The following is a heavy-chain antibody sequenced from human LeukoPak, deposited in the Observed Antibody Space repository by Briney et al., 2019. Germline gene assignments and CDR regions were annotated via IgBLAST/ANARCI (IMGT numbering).Heavy chain of an antibody. CDR2: ISGSGGST. D-gene: IGHD3-22*01. V-gene: IGHV3-23*01. J-gene: IGHJ3*02. CDR1: GFTFSSYA. Sequence: GGSLRLSCAASGFTFSSYAMSWVRQAPGKGLEWVSAISGSGGSTYYADSVKGRFTISRDNSKNTLYLQMSSLRAEDTAVYYCAKDDSSGYYYFFGAFDIWGQGTMVTVSS. CDR3: AKDDSSGYYYFFGAFDI.